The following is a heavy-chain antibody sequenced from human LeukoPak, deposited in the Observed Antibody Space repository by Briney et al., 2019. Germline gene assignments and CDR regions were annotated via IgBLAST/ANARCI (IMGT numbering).Heavy chain of an antibody. J-gene: IGHJ4*02. CDR3: AREIEAGYYDFWSGYFFDY. CDR1: GFTFSSYW. Sequence: GGSLRLSCAASGFTFSSYWMSWVRQAPGKGLEWVANIKQDGSEKYYVDSVKGRFTISRDNAKNSLYLQMNSLRAEDTAVYYCAREIEAGYYDFWSGYFFDYWGQGTLVTVSS. V-gene: IGHV3-7*01. D-gene: IGHD3-3*01. CDR2: IKQDGSEK.